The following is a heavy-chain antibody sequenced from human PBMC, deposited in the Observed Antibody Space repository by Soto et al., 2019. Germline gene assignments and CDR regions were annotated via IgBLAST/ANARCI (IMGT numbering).Heavy chain of an antibody. D-gene: IGHD6-13*01. J-gene: IGHJ5*02. CDR2: LTWNSESI. V-gene: IGHV3-9*01. Sequence: PGGSLRLSCAASGFRFADYTMHWVRQAPGKGLEWVSGLTWNSESIAYADSVKGRFTISRHNAKNSLYLQMNSLRAEDTAFYFCSKGAISGTLNCSVPWDPGTLVTV. CDR1: GFRFADYT. CDR3: SKGAISGTLNCSVP.